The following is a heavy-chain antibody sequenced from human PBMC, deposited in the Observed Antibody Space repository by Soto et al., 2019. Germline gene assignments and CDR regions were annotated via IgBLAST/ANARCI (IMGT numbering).Heavy chain of an antibody. CDR1: GFTFSSYG. V-gene: IGHV3-33*01. Sequence: QVQLVESGGGVVQPGRSLRLSCAASGFTFSSYGMHWVRQAPGKGLEWVAVIWYDGSNKYYADSVKGRFTVSRDHSKNTLYLQMNSLRAEDTAVYYCARPVTTVTPLFGMDVWGQGTTVTVSS. CDR3: ARPVTTVTPLFGMDV. CDR2: IWYDGSNK. D-gene: IGHD4-17*01. J-gene: IGHJ6*02.